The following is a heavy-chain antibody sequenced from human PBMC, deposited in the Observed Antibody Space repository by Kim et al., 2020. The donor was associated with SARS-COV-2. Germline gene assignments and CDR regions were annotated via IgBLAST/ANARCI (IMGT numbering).Heavy chain of an antibody. J-gene: IGHJ3*02. CDR2: IYYSGST. Sequence: SETLSLTCTVSGGSISSYYWSWIRQPPGKALECIGYIYYSGSTNYNPSLKSRVTISVDTSKNQFSLKLSSVTAADTAVYYCARHNYYGSGSYYKDAFDIWGRGTMVTVSS. CDR1: GGSISSYY. D-gene: IGHD3-10*01. CDR3: ARHNYYGSGSYYKDAFDI. V-gene: IGHV4-59*08.